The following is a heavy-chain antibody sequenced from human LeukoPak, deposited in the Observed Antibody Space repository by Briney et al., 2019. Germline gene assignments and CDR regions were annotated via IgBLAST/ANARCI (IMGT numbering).Heavy chain of an antibody. CDR1: GGSISSGSYY. Sequence: SQTLSLTCTVSGGSISSGSYYWSWIRQPAGKGLEWIGRIYTSGSTNYNPSLKSRVTISVDTSKNQFSLKLSSVTAADTAVYYCARVVDSSSRYYFDYWGQGTLVTVSS. V-gene: IGHV4-61*02. D-gene: IGHD6-13*01. J-gene: IGHJ4*02. CDR3: ARVVDSSSRYYFDY. CDR2: IYTSGST.